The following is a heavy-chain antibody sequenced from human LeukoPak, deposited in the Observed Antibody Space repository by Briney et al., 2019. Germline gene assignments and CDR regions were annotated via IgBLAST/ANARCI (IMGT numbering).Heavy chain of an antibody. V-gene: IGHV3-30*03. CDR1: GFTFSSYG. CDR3: ARGGDIVVVVAATPGSEAFDI. Sequence: GGSLRLSCAASGFTFSSYGMHCVRQAPGKRLEWVAVISYDGGNKYYADSVKGRFTISRDNSKNTLYLQMNSLRAEDTAVYYCARGGDIVVVVAATPGSEAFDIWGQGTMVTVSS. J-gene: IGHJ3*02. CDR2: ISYDGGNK. D-gene: IGHD2-15*01.